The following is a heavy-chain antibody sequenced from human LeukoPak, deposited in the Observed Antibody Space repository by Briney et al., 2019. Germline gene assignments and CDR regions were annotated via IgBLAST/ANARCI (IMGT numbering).Heavy chain of an antibody. V-gene: IGHV4-30-2*01. CDR2: IYHSGST. J-gene: IGHJ4*02. CDR3: ARASGGSYFFDY. D-gene: IGHD1-26*01. Sequence: SETLSLTCAVSGGSISSGGYSWSWIRQPPGKGLEWIGYIYHSGSTYYNPSLKSRVTISVDRSKNQFSLKLSSVTAADTAVYYCARASGGSYFFDYWGQGILVTVSS. CDR1: GGSISSGGYS.